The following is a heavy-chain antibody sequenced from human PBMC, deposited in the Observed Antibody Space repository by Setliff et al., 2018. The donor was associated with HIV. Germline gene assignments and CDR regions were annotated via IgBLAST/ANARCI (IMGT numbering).Heavy chain of an antibody. CDR2: INPNSGDT. CDR1: GYTFAGYY. D-gene: IGHD6-13*01. Sequence: GASVKVSCKASGYTFAGYYMHWVRQAPGQGLEWMGRINPNSGDTNYAQKFQGRVTMTRETSISTAYMELSRLRSDDTAVYYCARRGRQQSDAFDIWGQGTMVTVSS. V-gene: IGHV1-2*06. J-gene: IGHJ3*02. CDR3: ARRGRQQSDAFDI.